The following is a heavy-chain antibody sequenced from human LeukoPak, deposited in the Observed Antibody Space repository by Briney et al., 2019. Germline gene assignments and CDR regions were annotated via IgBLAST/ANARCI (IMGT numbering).Heavy chain of an antibody. CDR1: GYTFTGYY. CDR3: ASPHMITFGGVIVSDAFDI. Sequence: ASVKVSCKASGYTFTGYYMHWVRQAPGQGLEWMGWINSNSGGTNYAQKFQGRVTMTRDTSISTAYMELSRLRSDDTAVYYCASPHMITFGGVIVSDAFDIWGQGTMVTVSS. J-gene: IGHJ3*02. V-gene: IGHV1-2*02. CDR2: INSNSGGT. D-gene: IGHD3-16*02.